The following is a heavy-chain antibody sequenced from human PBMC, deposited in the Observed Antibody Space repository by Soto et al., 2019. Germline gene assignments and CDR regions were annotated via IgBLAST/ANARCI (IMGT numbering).Heavy chain of an antibody. D-gene: IGHD2-15*01. Sequence: PGESLRLSCAASGFTFSSYGMHWVRQAPGKGLEWVAVISYDGSNKYYADSVKGRFTISRDNSKNTPDLQMNSLRAEDTAVYYCAKDGFSVVALDYWGQGTLVTVSS. J-gene: IGHJ4*02. CDR3: AKDGFSVVALDY. CDR1: GFTFSSYG. CDR2: ISYDGSNK. V-gene: IGHV3-30*18.